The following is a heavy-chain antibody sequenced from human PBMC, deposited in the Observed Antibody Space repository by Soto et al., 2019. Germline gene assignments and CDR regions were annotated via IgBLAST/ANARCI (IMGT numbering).Heavy chain of an antibody. Sequence: QVQLQESGPGLVKPSGTLSLTCAVSGGSISSSNWWSWVRQPPGKGLEWIGEIYHSGSTNYNPSPKSRVPIPVAKPKNQVSLKLSSVTAADTAVYYCARRGGGIAYWGQGTLVTVSS. V-gene: IGHV4-4*02. CDR2: IYHSGST. CDR3: ARRGGGIAY. D-gene: IGHD3-10*01. J-gene: IGHJ4*02. CDR1: GGSISSSNW.